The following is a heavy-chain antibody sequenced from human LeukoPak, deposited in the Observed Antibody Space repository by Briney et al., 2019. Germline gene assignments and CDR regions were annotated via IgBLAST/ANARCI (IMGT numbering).Heavy chain of an antibody. D-gene: IGHD5-12*01. V-gene: IGHV3-23*01. J-gene: IGHJ5*02. CDR3: SKNVVATASTGWFDP. CDR1: GFTFSSYA. Sequence: GGSLRLSCAASGFTFSSYAMSWVRQAPGKGLEWVSAISGSGGSTYYADSVKGRFTISRDNSKNTLYLQMNSLRAEDTAVYYCSKNVVATASTGWFDPWGQGTLVTVSS. CDR2: ISGSGGST.